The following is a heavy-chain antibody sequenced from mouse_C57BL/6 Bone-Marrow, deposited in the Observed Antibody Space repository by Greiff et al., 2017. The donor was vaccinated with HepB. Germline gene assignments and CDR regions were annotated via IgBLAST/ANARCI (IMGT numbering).Heavy chain of an antibody. CDR2: IDPSDSYT. Sequence: VKLQQPGAELVKPGASVKLSCKASGYTFTSYWMQWVKQRPGQGLEWIGEIDPSDSYTNYNQKFKGKATLTVDTSSSTAYMQLSSLTSEDSAVYYCARPLPYYGSSYWYFDVWGTGTTVTVSS. J-gene: IGHJ1*03. CDR1: GYTFTSYW. D-gene: IGHD1-1*01. V-gene: IGHV1-50*01. CDR3: ARPLPYYGSSYWYFDV.